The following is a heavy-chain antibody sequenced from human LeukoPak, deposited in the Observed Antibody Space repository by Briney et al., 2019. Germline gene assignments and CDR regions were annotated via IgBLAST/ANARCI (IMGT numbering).Heavy chain of an antibody. J-gene: IGHJ4*02. CDR1: GFSISSYW. D-gene: IGHD6-19*01. V-gene: IGHV3-74*01. Sequence: QSGGSLRLSCAASGFSISSYWMHWVRQVPGKGLVWVSRISPDGSTTGYADSVKGRFTASRDNARNTLYPQMNSLRAEDTAVYYCAKATYSSGWYPIGYWGQGTLVTVSS. CDR2: ISPDGSTT. CDR3: AKATYSSGWYPIGY.